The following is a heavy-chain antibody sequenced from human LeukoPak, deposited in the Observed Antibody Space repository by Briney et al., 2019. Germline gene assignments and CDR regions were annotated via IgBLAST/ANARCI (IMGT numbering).Heavy chain of an antibody. J-gene: IGHJ4*02. CDR1: GFTSSSYW. CDR2: ISPSSGT. V-gene: IGHV3-23*01. Sequence: PGGSLRLSCAASGFTSSSYWMHWVRQAPGKGLEWVSAISPSSGTFYADSVKGRFTISRDNSKNTLYLQMNSLRAEDTAVYYCARPQSSSGYYWPFDDWGQGTLVTVSS. CDR3: ARPQSSSGYYWPFDD. D-gene: IGHD3-22*01.